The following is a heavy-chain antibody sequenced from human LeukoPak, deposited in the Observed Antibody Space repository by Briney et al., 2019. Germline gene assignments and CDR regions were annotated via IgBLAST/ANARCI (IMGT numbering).Heavy chain of an antibody. Sequence: SETLSLTCTVSGGSISSYYWSWIRQPPGKGLEWIGDIYYSGSTNYNPSLKSRVTMSVDTSKNQFSLKLSSVTAADTAVYYCARDSVVVVAATQDYYYYGMDVWGQGTTVTVSS. V-gene: IGHV4-59*01. D-gene: IGHD2-15*01. J-gene: IGHJ6*02. CDR1: GGSISSYY. CDR3: ARDSVVVVAATQDYYYYGMDV. CDR2: IYYSGST.